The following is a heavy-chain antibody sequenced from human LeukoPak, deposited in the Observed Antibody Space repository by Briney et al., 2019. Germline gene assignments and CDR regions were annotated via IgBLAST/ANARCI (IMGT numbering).Heavy chain of an antibody. CDR1: GDSVGNSNYY. CDR2: IFYSGST. D-gene: IGHD4-11*01. CDR3: ARGDNYNFDY. J-gene: IGHJ4*02. V-gene: IGHV4-61*05. Sequence: PSETLSLTCTVSGDSVGNSNYYWSWIRQPPGKGLEWIGNIFYSGSTNYNPSLKSRVTMSVDKSKNQFSLKLNSVTAADTAVYFCARGDNYNFDYWGQGTLVTVSS.